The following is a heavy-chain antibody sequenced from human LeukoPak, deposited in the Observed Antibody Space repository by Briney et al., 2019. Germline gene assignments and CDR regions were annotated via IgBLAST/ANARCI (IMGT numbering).Heavy chain of an antibody. CDR3: VRDSRPGGAMGLYHNFDH. CDR2: IKEDGSEK. V-gene: IGHV3-7*01. Sequence: GGSLRLSCAASGFKFGDFWMAWVRQTPGKGLEWVADIKEDGSEKYYVDSVKGRFTISRDNNKNSLYLQMNSLRGDDTAVYFCVRDSRPGGAMGLYHNFDHWGLGTLVTVTS. J-gene: IGHJ4*02. D-gene: IGHD3-16*01. CDR1: GFKFGDFW.